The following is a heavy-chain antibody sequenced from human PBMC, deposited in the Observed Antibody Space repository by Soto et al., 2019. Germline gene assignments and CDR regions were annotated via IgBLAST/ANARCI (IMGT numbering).Heavy chain of an antibody. V-gene: IGHV4-31*03. Sequence: KPSETLSLTCTVSGGSISSGGFYWSWIRQHPGKGLEWIGYIYYSGSTYYNPSLKSRVTISVDTSKNQFSLKLSSVTAADTAVYYCARAAAGTNWFDPWGQGTLVTVSS. CDR3: ARAAAGTNWFDP. D-gene: IGHD6-13*01. CDR2: IYYSGST. J-gene: IGHJ5*02. CDR1: GGSISSGGFY.